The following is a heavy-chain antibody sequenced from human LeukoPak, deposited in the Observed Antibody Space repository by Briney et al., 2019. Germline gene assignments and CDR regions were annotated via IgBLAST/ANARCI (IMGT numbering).Heavy chain of an antibody. V-gene: IGHV1-18*01. CDR1: GYTFTSYG. D-gene: IGHD2-2*02. Sequence: ASVKVSCKASGYTFTSYGISWVRQAPGQGLEWMGWISAYNGNTNYAQKLQGRVTMTTDTSTSTAYMELRSLRSDDTAVYYCARVQHCGTSCYRAPYYYYYYYMDVWGKGTTVTVSS. CDR3: ARVQHCGTSCYRAPYYYYYYYMDV. J-gene: IGHJ6*03. CDR2: ISAYNGNT.